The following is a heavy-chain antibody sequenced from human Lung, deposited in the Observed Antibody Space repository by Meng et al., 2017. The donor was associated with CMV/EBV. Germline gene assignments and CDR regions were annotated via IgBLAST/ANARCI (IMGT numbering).Heavy chain of an antibody. J-gene: IGHJ3*01. CDR3: ARDLVGYDAFDV. Sequence: ASVXVSXKASGYTFITYYIHWVRQAPGQGLEWMGRINPDGGTTTYSQKFQGGVTLTSDTSTNTVYMELSRLRYEDTAVYCGARDLVGYDAFDVWGQRTMVTVSS. CDR1: GYTFITYY. CDR2: INPDGGTT. V-gene: IGHV1-46*01. D-gene: IGHD3-22*01.